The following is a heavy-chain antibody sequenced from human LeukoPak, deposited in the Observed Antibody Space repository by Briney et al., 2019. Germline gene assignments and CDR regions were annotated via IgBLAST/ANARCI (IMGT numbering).Heavy chain of an antibody. CDR2: ISSTSSTI. D-gene: IGHD3-22*01. J-gene: IGHJ3*02. CDR3: ARAAPYYYDSSGYSAFDS. CDR1: GFTFRSYS. Sequence: GGSLRLSCAASGFTFRSYSMHWVRQAPGKGLEWVSYISSTSSTIYYADSVKGRFTISRDNAKNSLYLQMNSLRDEDTAVYYCARAAPYYYDSSGYSAFDSWGQGTMVTVS. V-gene: IGHV3-48*02.